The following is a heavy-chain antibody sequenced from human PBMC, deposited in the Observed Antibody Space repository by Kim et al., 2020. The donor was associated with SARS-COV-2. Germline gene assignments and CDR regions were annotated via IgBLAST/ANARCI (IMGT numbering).Heavy chain of an antibody. CDR3: IRRGLDAVDY. Sequence: GGSLRLSCVASGFTFSAYGMYWARQAPGKGLEWVALLVHDGSHKVYADSVKGRFTISRDSSENALYLQMNSLRGEDTAIYYCIRRGLDAVDYWGQGTLVTVSS. D-gene: IGHD1-1*01. CDR1: GFTFSAYG. J-gene: IGHJ4*02. CDR2: LVHDGSHK. V-gene: IGHV3-30*02.